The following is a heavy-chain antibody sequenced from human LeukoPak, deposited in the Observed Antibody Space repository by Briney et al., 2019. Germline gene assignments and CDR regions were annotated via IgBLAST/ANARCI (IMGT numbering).Heavy chain of an antibody. CDR1: GGSISSYY. D-gene: IGHD3-9*01. CDR3: ARAKGYFDWLAQAGMKYYFDY. Sequence: SETLSLTCTVSGGSISSYYWSWIRQPPGKGLEWIGYIYYSGSTNYNPSLKNRVTISVDTSKNQFSLKLSSVTAADTAVYYCARAKGYFDWLAQAGMKYYFDYWGQGTLVTVSS. CDR2: IYYSGST. J-gene: IGHJ4*02. V-gene: IGHV4-59*01.